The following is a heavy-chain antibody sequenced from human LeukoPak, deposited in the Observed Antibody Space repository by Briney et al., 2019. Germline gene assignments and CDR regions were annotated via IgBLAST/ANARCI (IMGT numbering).Heavy chain of an antibody. V-gene: IGHV1-2*02. D-gene: IGHD6-19*01. CDR1: GYTFTDYY. J-gene: IGHJ4*02. Sequence: PRASVKVSCKASGYTFTDYYMHWVRQAPGQGLEWMGWINPNSRGTNYAQKFQGRVTTIRDTSISTAYMELSRLRSDDTAVYFCARQGSNSSGWYPVDDWGQGTLVTVSS. CDR3: ARQGSNSSGWYPVDD. CDR2: INPNSRGT.